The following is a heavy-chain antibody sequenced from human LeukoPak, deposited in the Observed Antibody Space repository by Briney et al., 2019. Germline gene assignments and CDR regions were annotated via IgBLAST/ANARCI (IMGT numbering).Heavy chain of an antibody. CDR2: IYTSGTT. V-gene: IGHV4-4*07. CDR1: GGSIIGDY. Sequence: PSETLSLTCTVSGGSIIGDYWSWIRQPAGKGLEWIGRIYTSGTTTYNPSLKSRVTMSVDTSNNQSSLKLSSVTAADTAVYYCARGLTGSTGFDYWGQGTLVAVSS. CDR3: ARGLTGSTGFDY. D-gene: IGHD3-9*01. J-gene: IGHJ4*02.